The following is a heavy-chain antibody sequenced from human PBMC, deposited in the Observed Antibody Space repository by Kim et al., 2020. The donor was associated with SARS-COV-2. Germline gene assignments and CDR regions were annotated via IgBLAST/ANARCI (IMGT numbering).Heavy chain of an antibody. V-gene: IGHV4-39*01. CDR2: T. J-gene: IGHJ4*02. CDR3: ARQWLVPYFDY. Sequence: TYYNPSLKSRVTISVDTSKNQFSLKLSSVTAADTAVYYCARQWLVPYFDYWGQGTLVTVSS. D-gene: IGHD6-19*01.